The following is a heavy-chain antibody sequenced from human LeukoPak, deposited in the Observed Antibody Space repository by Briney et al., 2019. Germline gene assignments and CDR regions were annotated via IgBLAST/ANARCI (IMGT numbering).Heavy chain of an antibody. CDR1: GGSFSGYY. D-gene: IGHD3-3*01. CDR3: ARSGFWSGYRLYYFDY. CDR2: INHSGST. V-gene: IGHV4-34*01. J-gene: IGHJ4*02. Sequence: PSETLSLTCAVYGGSFSGYYWSWIRQPPGKGLEWIGEINHSGSTNYNPSLKSRVTISVDTSKNQFSLKLSSVTAADTAVYYCARSGFWSGYRLYYFDYWGQGTLVTVSS.